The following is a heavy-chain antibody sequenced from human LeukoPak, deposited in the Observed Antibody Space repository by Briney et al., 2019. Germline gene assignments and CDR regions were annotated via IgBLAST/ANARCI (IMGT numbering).Heavy chain of an antibody. D-gene: IGHD2-15*01. CDR2: MNPNSGNT. V-gene: IGHV1-8*01. CDR1: GYTFTSYD. Sequence: GASVKVSCKASGYTFTSYDINWVRQATGQGLEWMGWMNPNSGNTGYAQKFQGRVTMTRNTSISTAYMELSSLRSEDTAVYYCARGLGYCSGGSCSYYYYYMDVWGKGTTVTASS. J-gene: IGHJ6*03. CDR3: ARGLGYCSGGSCSYYYYYMDV.